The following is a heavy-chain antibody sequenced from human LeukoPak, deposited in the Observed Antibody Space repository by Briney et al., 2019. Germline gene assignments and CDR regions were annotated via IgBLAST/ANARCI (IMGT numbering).Heavy chain of an antibody. CDR1: GYTFTSYD. CDR2: MNPNSGNT. V-gene: IGHV1-8*01. D-gene: IGHD6-13*01. CDR3: ARGTPYSNE. Sequence: GASVKVSCKASGYTFTSYDINWVRHATGQGLEWMGWMNPNSGNTGYAQKFQGRVTMTRNTSISTDYMELSSLRSDDTAVDYCARGTPYSNEWGQGTRVTVPS. J-gene: IGHJ4*02.